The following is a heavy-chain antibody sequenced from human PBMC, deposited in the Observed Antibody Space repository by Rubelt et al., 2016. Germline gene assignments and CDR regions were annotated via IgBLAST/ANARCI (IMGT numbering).Heavy chain of an antibody. CDR3: AKEKNNKGGNSNGYFDY. D-gene: IGHD4-23*01. V-gene: IGHV3-23*01. CDR2: ISGGGDST. Sequence: EVQLLESGGGLVQPGGSLRLSCAASGFTFSSYAMTWVRQAPGKGLEWVSVISGGGDSTYYADSVTGRFTISRDSSKNTLYLQMTGLRAEATAVYYCAKEKNNKGGNSNGYFDYWGQGTPVTVSS. CDR1: GFTFSSYA. J-gene: IGHJ4*02.